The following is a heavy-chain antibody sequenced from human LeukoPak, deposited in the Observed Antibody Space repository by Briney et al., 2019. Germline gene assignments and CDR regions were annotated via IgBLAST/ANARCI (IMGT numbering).Heavy chain of an antibody. CDR1: GFTFSSYG. CDR3: AKDSGYDYWFDY. Sequence: GGSLRLSCAASGFTFSSYGMHWVRQAPGKGLEWVAFIRYDGSNKYYADSVKGRFTISRDNSKNTLYLQMNGLRAEDTAVYYCAKDSGYDYWFDYWGQGTLVTVSS. CDR2: IRYDGSNK. J-gene: IGHJ4*02. D-gene: IGHD5-12*01. V-gene: IGHV3-30*02.